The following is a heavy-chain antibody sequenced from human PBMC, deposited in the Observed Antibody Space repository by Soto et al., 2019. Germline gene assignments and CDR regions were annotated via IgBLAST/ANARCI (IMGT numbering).Heavy chain of an antibody. CDR1: GYTFTSYY. Sequence: ASVKVSCKASGYTFTSYYMHWVRQAPGQGLEWMGIINPSGGSTSYARKFQGRVTMTRDTSTSTVYMELSSLRSEDTAVYYCARDSSLAAAGTGYCYGMDVWGQGTKVTVSS. CDR3: ARDSSLAAAGTGYCYGMDV. CDR2: INPSGGST. D-gene: IGHD6-13*01. V-gene: IGHV1-46*01. J-gene: IGHJ6*02.